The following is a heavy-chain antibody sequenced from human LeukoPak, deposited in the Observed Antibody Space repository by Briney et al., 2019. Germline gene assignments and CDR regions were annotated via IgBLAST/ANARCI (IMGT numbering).Heavy chain of an antibody. V-gene: IGHV3-15*01. CDR3: TTARRASSSLDY. CDR2: IRGKADGGTP. J-gene: IGHJ4*02. Sequence: GGSLRLSCTASGLTFSSAWMSWVRHAPGKGREWIGHIRGKADGGTPDYAAPVKGKFTISRDDSKSTLFLQMDSLQIEDTAVYYCTTARRASSSLDYWGQGTLVTVSS. CDR1: GLTFSSAW. D-gene: IGHD5-24*01.